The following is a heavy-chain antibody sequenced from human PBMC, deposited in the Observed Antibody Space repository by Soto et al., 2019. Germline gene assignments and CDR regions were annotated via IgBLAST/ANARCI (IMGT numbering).Heavy chain of an antibody. D-gene: IGHD6-19*01. V-gene: IGHV4-39*01. Sequence: SETLSLTCTVSGGSISSSSYYWGWIRQPPGKGLEWIGSIYYSGSTYYDPSLKSRVTISVDTSKNQFSLKLSSVTAADTAVYYCASTSIAVAGTPLDYWGQGTLVTVSS. CDR3: ASTSIAVAGTPLDY. J-gene: IGHJ4*02. CDR1: GGSISSSSYY. CDR2: IYYSGST.